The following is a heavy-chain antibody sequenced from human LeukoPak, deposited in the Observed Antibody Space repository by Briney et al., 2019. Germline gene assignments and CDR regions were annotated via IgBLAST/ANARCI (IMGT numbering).Heavy chain of an antibody. Sequence: ESLKLSCQGSGYSFTSYWIAWVRQMPGKGLEWMGLIYPGDSDTRYSPSFQGQVTISADKAINTAYLQWSSLRASDTAMYYCARQSGGPFDYWGQGSLVSVSS. J-gene: IGHJ4*02. CDR1: GYSFTSYW. CDR2: IYPGDSDT. CDR3: ARQSGGPFDY. D-gene: IGHD3-10*01. V-gene: IGHV5-51*01.